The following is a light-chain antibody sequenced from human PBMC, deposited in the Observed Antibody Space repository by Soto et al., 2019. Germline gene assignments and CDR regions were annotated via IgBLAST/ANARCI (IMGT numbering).Light chain of an antibody. CDR2: DVS. CDR3: CSYAGSYAFV. Sequence: ALTQPRSVCGSPGQSVTISCTGTSSDVGGYDFVSWFQHHPGKPPKLIMYDVSKRPSGVPDRFSGSKSGNTASLTISGLQAEDEADYYCCSYAGSYAFVFGTGTKVTVL. V-gene: IGLV2-11*01. CDR1: SSDVGGYDF. J-gene: IGLJ1*01.